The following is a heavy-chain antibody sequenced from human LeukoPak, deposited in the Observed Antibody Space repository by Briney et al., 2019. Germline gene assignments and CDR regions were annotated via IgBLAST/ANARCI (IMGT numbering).Heavy chain of an antibody. Sequence: VASVKVSCKASGYTFTSYGISWVRQAPGQGLEWMGWISAYNGNTNYAQKLQGRVTMTTDTSTSTAYMELRSLRSDDTAVYYCARDLSTPNDYYDSSGRPPDLGYWGQGTLVTVSS. V-gene: IGHV1-18*01. CDR1: GYTFTSYG. CDR3: ARDLSTPNDYYDSSGRPPDLGY. CDR2: ISAYNGNT. J-gene: IGHJ4*02. D-gene: IGHD3-22*01.